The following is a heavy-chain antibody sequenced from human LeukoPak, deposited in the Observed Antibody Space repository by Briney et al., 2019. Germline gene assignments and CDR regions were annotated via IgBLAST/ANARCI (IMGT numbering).Heavy chain of an antibody. CDR2: ISGSGGST. D-gene: IGHD6-13*01. CDR1: GFTFSSYG. CDR3: AKDRGAAGTSPFDY. J-gene: IGHJ4*02. V-gene: IGHV3-23*01. Sequence: GGSLRLSCAASGFTFSSYGMSWVRQAPGKGLEWVSAISGSGGSTYYADSVKGRFTISRDNSKNTLYLQMNSLRAEDTAVYYCAKDRGAAGTSPFDYWGQGTLVTVSA.